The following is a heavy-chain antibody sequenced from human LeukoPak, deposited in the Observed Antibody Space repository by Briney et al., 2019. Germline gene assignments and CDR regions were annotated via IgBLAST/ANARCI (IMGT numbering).Heavy chain of an antibody. CDR2: INHSGST. D-gene: IGHD2-15*01. J-gene: IGHJ4*02. CDR1: GGSFSGYY. CDR3: ARQYPPIGYRAWYHDYYFDY. V-gene: IGHV4-34*01. Sequence: SETLSLTCAVYGGSFSGYYWSWIRQPPGKGLEWIGEINHSGSTNYNPSLKSRVTISVDTSKNQFSLELSSVTAADTAVYYCARQYPPIGYRAWYHDYYFDYWGQGTLVTVSS.